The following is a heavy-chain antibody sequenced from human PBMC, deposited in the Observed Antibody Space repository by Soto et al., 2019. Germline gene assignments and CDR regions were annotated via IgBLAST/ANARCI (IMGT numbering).Heavy chain of an antibody. V-gene: IGHV3-7*01. CDR3: ARAFNPYYSDSGIAFDGFDI. J-gene: IGHJ3*02. CDR2: LKHDESDK. CDR1: GFPFSASW. Sequence: GGSLRLSCAASGFPFSASWMSWVRQAPGKGLEWVANLKHDESDKSYVDSVKGRFTISRDNARNSLYLQMNSLRVEDTAVYYCARAFNPYYSDSGIAFDGFDIWGQGTMVTVSS. D-gene: IGHD3-10*01.